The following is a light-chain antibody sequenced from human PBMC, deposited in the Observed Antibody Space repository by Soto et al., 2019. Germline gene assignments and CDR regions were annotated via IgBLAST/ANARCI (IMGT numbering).Light chain of an antibody. Sequence: DIVMTQSPDSLAVSLGERATINCKSSQSVLYSSNNKNYLAWYQQKPGQPPKLLIYWASTRESGVPDRFSGSGSGTDFTLTISSLQAEDVAVHYCQQYYSTPYTFGQGTKVEIK. CDR2: WAS. CDR1: QSVLYSSNNKNY. CDR3: QQYYSTPYT. V-gene: IGKV4-1*01. J-gene: IGKJ1*01.